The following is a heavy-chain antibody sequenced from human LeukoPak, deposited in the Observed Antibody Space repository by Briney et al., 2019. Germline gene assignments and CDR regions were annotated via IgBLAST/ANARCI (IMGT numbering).Heavy chain of an antibody. V-gene: IGHV3-23*01. Sequence: PGGSLRLSCAASGFTFSSYAMSWVRQAPGKGLEWVSAISGSGGSTYYADSVKGRFTISRDNSKNTLYLQMNSLRAEDTAVHYCAKGSVTMVRGVIKLYYYYGMDVWGKGTTVTVSS. CDR3: AKGSVTMVRGVIKLYYYYGMDV. J-gene: IGHJ6*04. CDR1: GFTFSSYA. CDR2: ISGSGGST. D-gene: IGHD3-10*01.